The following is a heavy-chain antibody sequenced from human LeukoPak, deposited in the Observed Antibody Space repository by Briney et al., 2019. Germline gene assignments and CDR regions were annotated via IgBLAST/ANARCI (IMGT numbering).Heavy chain of an antibody. V-gene: IGHV3-21*01. J-gene: IGHJ4*02. CDR1: EFTFSSYS. Sequence: GGSLRLSCAASEFTFSSYSMNWVRQAPGKGLEWVSSISSSSTYIYFADSVKGRFTISRDNAKNSLYLQMNSLRAEDTAVYYCARETSGWYYYWGQGTLVTVSS. D-gene: IGHD6-19*01. CDR3: ARETSGWYYY. CDR2: ISSSSTYI.